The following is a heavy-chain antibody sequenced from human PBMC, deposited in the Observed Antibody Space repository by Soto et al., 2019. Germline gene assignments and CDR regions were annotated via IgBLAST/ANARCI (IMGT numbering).Heavy chain of an antibody. CDR1: GFTFRSYS. CDR2: IRRGNNYT. CDR3: ERGTAPGSTVLRGPPTMTGFDS. J-gene: IGHJ3*02. Sequence: EVQLVESGGGLVKHGGSLRLSCIASGFTFRSYSMTWVRQAPGKGLEWVSSIRRGNNYTSYAASVKRRFTISRDNAKNLLFRQVNSLTDEDAAVYYCERGTAPGSTVLRGPPTMTGFDSWGHGTTVTVAS. D-gene: IGHD3-10*01. V-gene: IGHV3-21*02.